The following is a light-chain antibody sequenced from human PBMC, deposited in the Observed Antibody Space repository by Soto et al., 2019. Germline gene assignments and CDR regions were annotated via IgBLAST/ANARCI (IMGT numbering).Light chain of an antibody. CDR3: QQRSKWPPT. J-gene: IGKJ1*01. CDR1: QSISSY. Sequence: EIVLTQSPATLSLSPGERATLSCRASQSISSYLAWYQQKPGQAPRLLIYDASNRATGIPVRFSGGGSGTDFTLTISSLEPEDFAVYYCQQRSKWPPTFGQGTKVDIK. V-gene: IGKV3-11*01. CDR2: DAS.